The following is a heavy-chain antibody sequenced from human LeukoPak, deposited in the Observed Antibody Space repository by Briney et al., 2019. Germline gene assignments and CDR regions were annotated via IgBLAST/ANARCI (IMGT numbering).Heavy chain of an antibody. CDR1: GFTLSSYA. D-gene: IGHD2-15*01. V-gene: IGHV3-23*01. CDR3: ASQFPDIVVVVTAPPDFDF. CDR2: ISGGGGST. Sequence: GGSLRLSCAASGFTLSSYAMTWVRQAPGKGLEWVSAISGGGGSTFCADSVKGRFTISRDNSKNTLYLQMNSLRAEDTAVYYCASQFPDIVVVVTAPPDFDFWGQGTLVTVSS. J-gene: IGHJ4*02.